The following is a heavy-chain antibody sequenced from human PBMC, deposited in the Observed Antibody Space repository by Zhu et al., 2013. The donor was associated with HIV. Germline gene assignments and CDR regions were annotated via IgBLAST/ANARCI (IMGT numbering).Heavy chain of an antibody. V-gene: IGHV1-69*01. J-gene: IGHJ6*02. CDR1: GGTFSSYA. CDR3: ASCSSTSCYKPFYYYYYGMDV. CDR2: IIPIFGTA. Sequence: QVQLVQSGAEVKKPGSSVKVSCKASGGTFSSYAISWVRQAPGQGLEWMGGIIPIFGTANYAQKFQGRVTITADESTSTAYMELSSLRSEDTAVYYCASCSSTSCYKPFYYYYYGMDVWGQGTTVTVSS. D-gene: IGHD2-2*02.